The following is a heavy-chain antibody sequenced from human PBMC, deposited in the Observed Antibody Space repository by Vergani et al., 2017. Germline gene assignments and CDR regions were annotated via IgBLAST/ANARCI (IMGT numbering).Heavy chain of an antibody. D-gene: IGHD3-22*01. V-gene: IGHV1-69*13. CDR3: ARGYDDSSGYYVGVVDI. J-gene: IGHJ3*02. CDR1: GCTFSSYA. Sequence: QVQLVQSGAEVKKPGSSVKVSCKASGCTFSSYAISWVRQAPGQGLEWMGRIIPIFGTANYAQKFQGRVTITSDASTSTAYMELSSLRSEDTAVYYCARGYDDSSGYYVGVVDIGGEGTMVTVSS. CDR2: IIPIFGTA.